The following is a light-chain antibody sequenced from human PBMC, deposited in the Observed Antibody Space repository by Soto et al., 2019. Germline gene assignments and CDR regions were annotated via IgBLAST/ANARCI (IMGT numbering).Light chain of an antibody. CDR2: NVN. CDR1: SIDVGSYDY. V-gene: IGLV2-11*01. Sequence: QSVLIQPPSVSGSPGQSVTISCTGTSIDVGSYDYVSWYQQHPGTVPKPMLYNVNTQPSGVPDRFSGSKSDNTASMTISGLQAGDEAEYYSCSYTSGATWVFGGGTKLTVL. CDR3: CSYTSGATWV. J-gene: IGLJ3*02.